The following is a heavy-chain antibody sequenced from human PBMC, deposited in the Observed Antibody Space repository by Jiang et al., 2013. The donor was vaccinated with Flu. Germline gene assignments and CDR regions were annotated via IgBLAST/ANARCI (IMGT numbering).Heavy chain of an antibody. J-gene: IGHJ6*01. D-gene: IGHD3-10*01. CDR2: IYTSGST. CDR3: ARDSLLDYYGSGSSYYYYGMDV. V-gene: IGHV4-61*02. CDR1: GGSISSGSYY. Sequence: GSGLVKPSQTLSLTCTVSGGSISSGSYYWSWIRQPAGKGLEWIGRIYTSGSTNYNPSLKSRVTISVDTSKNQFSLKLSSVTAADTAVYYCARDSLLDYYGSGSSYYYYGMDV.